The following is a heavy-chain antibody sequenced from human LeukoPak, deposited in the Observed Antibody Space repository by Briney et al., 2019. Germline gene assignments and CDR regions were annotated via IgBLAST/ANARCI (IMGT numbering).Heavy chain of an antibody. J-gene: IGHJ4*02. D-gene: IGHD2-15*01. CDR3: AKAARYCSGGSCYFFDY. CDR2: ISWNSGSI. V-gene: IGHV3-9*01. Sequence: GRSLRLSCAASGFTFDDYAMHWVRQAPGKGLEWVSGISWNSGSIGYADSVKGRFTISRDNAKNSLYLQMNSLRAEDTALYYCAKAARYCSGGSCYFFDYWGQGTLVTVSS. CDR1: GFTFDDYA.